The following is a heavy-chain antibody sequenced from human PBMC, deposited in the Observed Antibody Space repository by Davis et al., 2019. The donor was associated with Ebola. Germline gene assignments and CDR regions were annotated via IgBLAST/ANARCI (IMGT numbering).Heavy chain of an antibody. CDR3: ARVSLATRNYYGLDV. V-gene: IGHV3-30*03. CDR1: GFTFSNYY. J-gene: IGHJ6*04. Sequence: GESLKISCAASGFTFSNYYMSWIRQAPGKGLEWVTHISNDGSNKDYADSVKGRFTISRENSQNTLYLQINSLRSEDTAVYYCARVSLATRNYYGLDVWGEGTTVTVSS. CDR2: ISNDGSNK. D-gene: IGHD5-12*01.